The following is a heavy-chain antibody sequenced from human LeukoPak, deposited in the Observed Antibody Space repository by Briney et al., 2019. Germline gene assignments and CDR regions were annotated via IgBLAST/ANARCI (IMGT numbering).Heavy chain of an antibody. CDR3: ASKRITMIVVVTDNWFDP. CDR1: GGSISSSSYY. D-gene: IGHD3-22*01. J-gene: IGHJ5*02. V-gene: IGHV4-39*01. CDR2: IYYSGST. Sequence: SETLSLTCTVSGGSISSSSYYWGWIRQPPGKGLEWIGSIYYSGSTYYNPSLKSRVTISVDTSKNQFSLKLISVTAADTAVYYCASKRITMIVVVTDNWFDPWGQGTLVTVSS.